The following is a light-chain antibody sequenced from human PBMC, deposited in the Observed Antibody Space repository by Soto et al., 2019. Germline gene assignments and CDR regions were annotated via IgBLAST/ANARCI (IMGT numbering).Light chain of an antibody. V-gene: IGLV2-11*01. Sequence: QSALTQPRSVSGSPGQSVTISCTGTSSDVGGYNYVSWYQQHPGKASKLVIYDVSKRPSGVPDRFSGSKSGNTASLTVSGLQAEDEADYSCCSYAGTYTQWVFGGGTKLTVL. J-gene: IGLJ3*02. CDR3: CSYAGTYTQWV. CDR1: SSDVGGYNY. CDR2: DVS.